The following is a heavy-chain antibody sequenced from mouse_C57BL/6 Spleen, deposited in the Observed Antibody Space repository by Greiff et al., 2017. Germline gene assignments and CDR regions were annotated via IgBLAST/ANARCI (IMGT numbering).Heavy chain of an antibody. CDR1: GYTFTSYW. CDR2: IYPGSGST. V-gene: IGHV1-55*01. Sequence: VQLQQPGAELVKPGASVKMSCKASGYTFTSYWITWVKQRPGQGLEWIGDIYPGSGSTNYNETFKSKATLTVDTSSSTAYMQLSSLTSEDSAVYYCALFITTEWGAMDYWGQGTSVTVSS. J-gene: IGHJ4*01. CDR3: ALFITTEWGAMDY. D-gene: IGHD1-1*01.